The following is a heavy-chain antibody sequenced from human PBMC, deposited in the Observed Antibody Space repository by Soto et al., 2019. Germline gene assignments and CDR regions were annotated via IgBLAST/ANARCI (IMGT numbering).Heavy chain of an antibody. CDR2: IRGSSGST. V-gene: IGHV3-23*01. CDR3: VKGAWLDY. CDR1: GFTFSTFD. J-gene: IGHJ4*02. Sequence: EVQLLESGGGLIQPGGSLILSCAASGFTFSTFDMTWVRQPPGKGLEWVSLIRGSSGSTYYADSVKVRFTISKNNSKNTMYLQMNSLRAEDTDVYFCVKGAWLDYWGQGNMVTVSS.